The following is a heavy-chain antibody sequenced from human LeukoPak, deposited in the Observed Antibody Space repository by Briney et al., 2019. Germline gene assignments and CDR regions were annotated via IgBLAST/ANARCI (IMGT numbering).Heavy chain of an antibody. J-gene: IGHJ4*02. CDR3: TTYSRGASDY. CDR1: GFTFSNAW. CDR2: VKSKTDGGTI. Sequence: PGGSLRLSCAASGFTFSNAWMNWVRQAPGKGLEWVARVKSKTDGGTIDYAAPVKGRFTISRDDSENTLYLQMNSLSTEDTALYYCTTYSRGASDYWGQGTLVTVSS. D-gene: IGHD1-26*01. V-gene: IGHV3-15*01.